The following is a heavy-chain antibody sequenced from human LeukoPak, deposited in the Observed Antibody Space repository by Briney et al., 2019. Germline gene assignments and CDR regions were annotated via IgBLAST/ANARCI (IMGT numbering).Heavy chain of an antibody. J-gene: IGHJ6*02. CDR1: GYMFTTSF. Sequence: ASVKVSCKASGYMFTTSFMHWVRQAPGQGLEWMGVINPSGTSTDYAQKFQGRVTMTRDTSTNTVYMELSSLRSEDTAVYYCATGSNGVHYYYYYGMDVWGQGTTVTVSS. CDR3: ATGSNGVHYYYYYGMDV. D-gene: IGHD2-8*01. V-gene: IGHV1-46*01. CDR2: INPSGTST.